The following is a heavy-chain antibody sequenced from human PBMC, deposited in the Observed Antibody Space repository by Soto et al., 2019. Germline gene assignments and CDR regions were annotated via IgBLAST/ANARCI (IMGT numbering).Heavy chain of an antibody. CDR1: GFTFSSYA. J-gene: IGHJ3*02. V-gene: IGHV3-23*01. CDR3: AKVLSVVPAAMPDAFDI. CDR2: ISGSGGST. Sequence: GESLKISCAASGFTFSSYAMSWVRQAPGKGLEWVSAISGSGGSTYYADSVKGRFTISRDNSKNTLYLQMNSLRAEDTAVYYCAKVLSVVPAAMPDAFDIWGQGTMVTVSS. D-gene: IGHD2-2*01.